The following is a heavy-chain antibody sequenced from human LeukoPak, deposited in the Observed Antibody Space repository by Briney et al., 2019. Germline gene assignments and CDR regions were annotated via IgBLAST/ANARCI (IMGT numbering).Heavy chain of an antibody. Sequence: SETLSLTCVVSGYSISSGYYWGWIRQPPGKGLEWIGSIYQSGSTYYNSDLKSRVTISVDTSKNQFSLKLSSVTAADTAVYYCARQASDSSGYYYTYYYYYMDVWGKGTTVTVSS. CDR3: ARQASDSSGYYYTYYYYYMDV. J-gene: IGHJ6*03. V-gene: IGHV4-38-2*01. D-gene: IGHD3-22*01. CDR1: GYSISSGYY. CDR2: IYQSGST.